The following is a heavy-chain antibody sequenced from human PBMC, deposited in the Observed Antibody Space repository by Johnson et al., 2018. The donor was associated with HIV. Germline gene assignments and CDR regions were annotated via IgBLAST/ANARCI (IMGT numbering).Heavy chain of an antibody. CDR1: GFTFSSYW. CDR2: INSDGSST. Sequence: QLVESGGGVVQPGGSLRLSCAASGFTFSSYWMHWVRQAPGKGMVWVSRINSDGSSTSYADSVKGRFTISRDKSKNMVYLQMNSLRAEDTAVYYCARDATAAGARTFDIWGQGTMVTVSS. V-gene: IGHV3-74*01. J-gene: IGHJ3*02. CDR3: ARDATAAGARTFDI. D-gene: IGHD6-13*01.